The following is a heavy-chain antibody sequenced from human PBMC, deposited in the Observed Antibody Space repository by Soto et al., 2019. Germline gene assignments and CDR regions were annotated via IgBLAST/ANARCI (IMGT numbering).Heavy chain of an antibody. V-gene: IGHV4-34*01. J-gene: IGHJ6*02. CDR2: INHSGIT. D-gene: IGHD6-19*01. CDR3: ARSRTQWLVSPRGDYYYGMDV. CDR1: GGSFSGYY. Sequence: PSETLSLTCAVYGGSFSGYYWSWIRQPPGKGLEWIGEINHSGITNYNPSLKSRVTISVDTSKNQFSLKLSSVTAADTAVYYCARSRTQWLVSPRGDYYYGMDVWGPGPTVTV.